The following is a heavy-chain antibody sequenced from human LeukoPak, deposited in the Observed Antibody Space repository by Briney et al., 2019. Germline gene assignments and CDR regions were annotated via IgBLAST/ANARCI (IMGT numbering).Heavy chain of an antibody. D-gene: IGHD1-26*01. CDR2: ISWKSNSI. J-gene: IGHJ4*02. CDR3: AKGASGGELYSFDY. Sequence: GRSLRLSCAASGFTFDDYAMHWVRQTPGKGLEWVSGISWKSNSITYADSVKGRFTISRDSAKSSLYLQMNSLRAEDTAFYYCAKGASGGELYSFDYWGPGTLVTVSS. V-gene: IGHV3-9*01. CDR1: GFTFDDYA.